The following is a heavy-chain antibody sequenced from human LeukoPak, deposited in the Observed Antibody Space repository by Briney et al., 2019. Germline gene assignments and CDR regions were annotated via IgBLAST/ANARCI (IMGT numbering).Heavy chain of an antibody. Sequence: PSETLSLTCAVYGESLSGYYWTWIRQPPEKGLEWIGEINHSGSTNYNPSLKSRVTISVDTSKNQFSLKLSSVTAADTAVYYCASESGREFNVLSWGQGTLVTVSS. CDR3: ASESGREFNVLS. D-gene: IGHD3-10*01. CDR2: INHSGST. CDR1: GESLSGYY. J-gene: IGHJ5*02. V-gene: IGHV4-34*01.